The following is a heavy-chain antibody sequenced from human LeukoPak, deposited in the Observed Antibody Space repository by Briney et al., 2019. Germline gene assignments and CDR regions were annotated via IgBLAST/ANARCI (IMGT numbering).Heavy chain of an antibody. CDR3: ARDSSRSAMTDY. CDR1: GYSENFYG. D-gene: IGHD5-18*01. J-gene: IGHJ4*02. V-gene: IGHV1-18*01. CDR2: ISAQHGQT. Sequence: ASVKVSCKTSGYSENFYGITWVRQVAGQGLEWMGWISAQHGQTEYAPNSQDRVTMTTDTYTNTAYMELRSLRSDDTAVYYCARDSSRSAMTDYWGQGTLVTVSS.